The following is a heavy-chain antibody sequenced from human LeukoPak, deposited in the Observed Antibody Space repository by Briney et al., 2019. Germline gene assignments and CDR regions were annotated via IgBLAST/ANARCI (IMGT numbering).Heavy chain of an antibody. Sequence: SETLSLTCTVSGGSISSYYWSWIRQPPGKGLEWIGYIYYSGSTNYNPSLKSRVTISVDTSKNQFSLKLSSVTAADTAVYYCARAPPVAAAGGVDSWGQGTLVTVSS. J-gene: IGHJ4*02. CDR3: ARAPPVAAAGGVDS. CDR1: GGSISSYY. CDR2: IYYSGST. V-gene: IGHV4-59*01. D-gene: IGHD6-13*01.